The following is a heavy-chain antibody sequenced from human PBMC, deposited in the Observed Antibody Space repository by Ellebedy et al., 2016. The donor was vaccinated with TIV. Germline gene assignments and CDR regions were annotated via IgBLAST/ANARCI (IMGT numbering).Heavy chain of an antibody. CDR1: GGSISNSDYY. V-gene: IGHV4-39*07. CDR3: ARDPALPRGRFDT. CDR2: IYYSGSA. Sequence: MPSETLSLTCTVPGGSISNSDYYRNWIRQPPGKGLEWIGSIYYSGSAYYNPSLKSRVTVSVDTSKNQFSLNRSSVTAAATAVYYCARDPALPRGRFDTWGQGTLVTVSS. J-gene: IGHJ5*02.